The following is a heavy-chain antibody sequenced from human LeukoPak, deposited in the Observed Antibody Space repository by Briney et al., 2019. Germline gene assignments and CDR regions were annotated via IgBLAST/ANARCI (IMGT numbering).Heavy chain of an antibody. CDR2: IFYSGST. CDR3: AKSNGYGLVDI. Sequence: TPETLSLTCTVSGGSINNYYWGWIRQPPGKGLEWIGNIFYSGSTYYSPSVKSRVTISLDTSRNQFSLKLNSVTAADTAVYYCAKSNGYGLVDIWGQGTMVTVSS. V-gene: IGHV4-39*07. D-gene: IGHD3-10*01. CDR1: GGSINNYY. J-gene: IGHJ3*02.